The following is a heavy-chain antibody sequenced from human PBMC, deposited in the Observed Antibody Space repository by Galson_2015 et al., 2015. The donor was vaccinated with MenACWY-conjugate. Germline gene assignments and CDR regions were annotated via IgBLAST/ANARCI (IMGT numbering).Heavy chain of an antibody. V-gene: IGHV1-18*04. D-gene: IGHD6-19*01. CDR1: GYAFYSYG. J-gene: IGHJ3*02. CDR3: ARDRLGVTGMAAFDI. Sequence: SVKVSCKASGYAFYSYGINWVRQAPGQGLEWMGWISPYNGNTHYAQNFQDRVIMTTDASTTTAYMELRSLRSDDTATYYCARDRLGVTGMAAFDIWGQGTMVTISS. CDR2: ISPYNGNT.